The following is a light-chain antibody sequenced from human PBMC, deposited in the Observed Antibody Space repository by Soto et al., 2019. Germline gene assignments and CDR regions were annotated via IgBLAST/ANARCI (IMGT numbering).Light chain of an antibody. CDR2: EVS. Sequence: QSVLTQPASVSGSPGQSITISFTGTSSDVGGYNYVSWYQQHPGKAPKLMIYEVSNRPSGVSNRFSGSKSGKTASLTISGLQAEDEADYYCSSYTSSSPYVCGTGTKLTVL. CDR3: SSYTSSSPYV. J-gene: IGLJ1*01. V-gene: IGLV2-14*01. CDR1: SSDVGGYNY.